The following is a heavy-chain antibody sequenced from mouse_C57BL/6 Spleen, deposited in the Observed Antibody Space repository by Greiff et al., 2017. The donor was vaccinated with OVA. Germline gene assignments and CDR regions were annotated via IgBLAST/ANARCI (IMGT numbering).Heavy chain of an antibody. D-gene: IGHD1-1*01. CDR1: GYTFTSYW. J-gene: IGHJ2*01. Sequence: QVQLQQPGAELVKPGASVQLSCKASGYTFTSYWMHWVKQRPGQGLEWIGMIHPNSGSTNYNEKFKSKATLTVDKSSSTAYMQLSSLTSEDSAVYYCARYTTVVAPLDYWGQGTTLTVSS. CDR3: ARYTTVVAPLDY. CDR2: IHPNSGST. V-gene: IGHV1-64*01.